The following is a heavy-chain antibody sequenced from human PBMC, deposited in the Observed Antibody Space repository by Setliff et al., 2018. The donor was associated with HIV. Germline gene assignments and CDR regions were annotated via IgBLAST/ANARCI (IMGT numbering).Heavy chain of an antibody. CDR1: GYTFTSYG. CDR3: ARRVSYASSGYPLGY. Sequence: ASVKVSCKASGYTFTSYGITWVRQAPGQGLEWMGWISTYNGNTDYAQKLQGRVTMTTDTSTSTAYMELRSLRSDDSAVYYCARRVSYASSGYPLGYWGQGTQVTV. D-gene: IGHD3-22*01. V-gene: IGHV1-18*01. J-gene: IGHJ4*02. CDR2: ISTYNGNT.